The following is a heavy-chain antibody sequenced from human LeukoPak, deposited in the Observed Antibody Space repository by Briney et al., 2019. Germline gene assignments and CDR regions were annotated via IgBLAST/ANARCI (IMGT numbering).Heavy chain of an antibody. J-gene: IGHJ4*02. V-gene: IGHV5-51*01. CDR1: GYSFTSYW. D-gene: IGHD6-13*01. Sequence: GESLKISCKGSGYSFTSYWIGWVRQMPGKGLEWMGIIYPGDSDTRYSPSFQGQVTISADKSISTAYLQWSSLKASDTAMYYCASLRSSSWYSARDYYFDYWGQGTLVTVSS. CDR2: IYPGDSDT. CDR3: ASLRSSSWYSARDYYFDY.